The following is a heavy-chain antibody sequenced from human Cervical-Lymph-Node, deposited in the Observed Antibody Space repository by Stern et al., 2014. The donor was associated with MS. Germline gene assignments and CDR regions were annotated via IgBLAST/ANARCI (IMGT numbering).Heavy chain of an antibody. CDR2: LYDGETT. D-gene: IGHD3-16*01. V-gene: IGHV4-39*01. CDR3: ARLDYAGQVPDS. CDR1: GDSVGSSSFC. Sequence: QVQLQESGPGLVKPSETLSLTCTVSGDSVGSSSFCWGWIRQPPGKGLEWIGSLYDGETTYYTPSLMSRVTIPADRSKNQVSLKLNSVTAADTAVYFCARLDYAGQVPDSWGQGTLVTVSS. J-gene: IGHJ4*02.